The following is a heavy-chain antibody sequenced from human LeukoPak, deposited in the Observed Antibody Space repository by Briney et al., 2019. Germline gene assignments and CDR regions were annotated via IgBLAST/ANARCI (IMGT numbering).Heavy chain of an antibody. V-gene: IGHV4-39*01. CDR3: ARPPTVGASFDY. Sequence: SETLSLTCTVSGGSISSSSYYWGWIRQPPGKGLEWIGSIYYSGSTYYNPSLKSRVTISEDTSKNQFSLKLSSVTAADTAVYYCARPPTVGASFDYWGQGTLVTVSS. D-gene: IGHD1-26*01. CDR2: IYYSGST. J-gene: IGHJ4*02. CDR1: GGSISSSSYY.